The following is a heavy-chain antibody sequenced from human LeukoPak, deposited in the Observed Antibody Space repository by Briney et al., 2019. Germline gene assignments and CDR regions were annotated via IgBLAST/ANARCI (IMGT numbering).Heavy chain of an antibody. CDR3: AKLMGTTSKNFYY. D-gene: IGHD4-17*01. CDR1: GFTFCSYA. J-gene: IGHJ4*02. Sequence: GGSLRLSCAASGFTFCSYAMSSVRQAPGKGLGWGSVISGSGGSTYYADSVKGRFTISRDNSKNTLYLQMNSLRAEDTAVYYCAKLMGTTSKNFYYWGQGGLVTVSS. CDR2: ISGSGGST. V-gene: IGHV3-23*01.